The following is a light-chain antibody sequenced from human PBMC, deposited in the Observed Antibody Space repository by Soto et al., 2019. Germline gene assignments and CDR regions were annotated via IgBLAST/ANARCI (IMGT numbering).Light chain of an antibody. CDR1: ESISRH. V-gene: IGKV1-39*01. J-gene: IGKJ5*01. CDR2: AAS. Sequence: DIQMSQSPSSLSASVGDRATITCRAAESISRHLNWYPQKPGRAPDLPIYAASTLQNGVPYRVTGSGSGKEVTLTITGLQLEEWATDDGQQEYSTLATFGQGTRLEIK. CDR3: QQEYSTLAT.